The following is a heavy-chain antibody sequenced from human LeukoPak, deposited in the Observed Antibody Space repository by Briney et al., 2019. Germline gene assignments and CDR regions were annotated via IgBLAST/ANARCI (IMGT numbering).Heavy chain of an antibody. CDR1: GYTFTSYG. J-gene: IGHJ4*02. Sequence: GASVKVSCKASGYTFTSYGISWVRQAPGQGLEWMGWISAYNGNTNYAQKLQGRVTMTTDTSTSTAYMELRSLRSDDTAVYYCARGGLDKYSYGSGLDYWGQGTLVTVSS. V-gene: IGHV1-18*01. CDR3: ARGGLDKYSYGSGLDY. D-gene: IGHD5-18*01. CDR2: ISAYNGNT.